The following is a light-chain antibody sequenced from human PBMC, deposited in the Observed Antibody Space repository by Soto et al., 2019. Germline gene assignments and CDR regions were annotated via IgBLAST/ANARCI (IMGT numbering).Light chain of an antibody. CDR2: GAS. CDR3: QQYNNWAPIT. Sequence: EIVMTQSPATLSVSPGERATFSCRASQSVRSNLAWYQQKPGQAPRLLIYGASTRATGIPARFSGNGSGTEFTLTISSLQSEDFAVYYCQQYNNWAPITFGQGTRLEIK. J-gene: IGKJ5*01. CDR1: QSVRSN. V-gene: IGKV3-15*01.